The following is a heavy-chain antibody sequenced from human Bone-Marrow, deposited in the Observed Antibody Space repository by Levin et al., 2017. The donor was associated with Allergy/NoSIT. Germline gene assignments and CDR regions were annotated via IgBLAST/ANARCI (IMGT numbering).Heavy chain of an antibody. J-gene: IGHJ4*02. CDR1: GGSISSEDDY. CDR2: IYYSGST. D-gene: IGHD4-17*01. Sequence: PSQTLSLTCTVSGGSISSEDDYWSWIRQPPGKGLEWIGFIYYSGSTYDSGTTYYNPSLQSRVTISVDRSKNQFSLKLNSVTAADTAVYYCARDRVASTSNAYGAPGHFDSWGQGTLVTVSS. V-gene: IGHV4-30-4*01. CDR3: ARDRVASTSNAYGAPGHFDS.